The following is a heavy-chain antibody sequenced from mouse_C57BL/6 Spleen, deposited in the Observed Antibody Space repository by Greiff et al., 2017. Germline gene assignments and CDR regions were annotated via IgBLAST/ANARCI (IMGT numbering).Heavy chain of an antibody. Sequence: QVQLKQPGAELVRPGSSVKLSCKASGYTFTSYWMHWVKQRPIQGLEWIGNIDPSDSETHYNQKFKDKATLTVDKSSSTAYMQLSSLTSEDSAVXYCARRRRNDGYYEDWYFDVWGTGATVTVSS. CDR3: ARRRRNDGYYEDWYFDV. D-gene: IGHD2-3*01. CDR1: GYTFTSYW. V-gene: IGHV1-52*01. CDR2: IDPSDSET. J-gene: IGHJ1*03.